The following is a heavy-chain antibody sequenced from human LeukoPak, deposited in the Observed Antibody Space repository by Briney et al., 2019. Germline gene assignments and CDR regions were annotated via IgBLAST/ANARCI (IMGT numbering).Heavy chain of an antibody. J-gene: IGHJ4*02. CDR3: ARPYDRYSYDYGY. D-gene: IGHD5-18*01. CDR2: MNPNSGNT. V-gene: IGHV1-8*03. CDR1: GGTFSSYA. Sequence: ASVKVSCKASGGTFSSYAINWVRQATGQGLEWMGWMNPNSGNTAYAQKFQGRVTITRNTSISTAYMELSSLRSEDTAIYYCARPYDRYSYDYGYWGQGTLVTVSS.